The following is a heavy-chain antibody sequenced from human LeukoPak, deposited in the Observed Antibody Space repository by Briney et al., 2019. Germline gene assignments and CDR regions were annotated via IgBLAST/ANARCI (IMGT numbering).Heavy chain of an antibody. J-gene: IGHJ4*02. CDR2: IKSKADGGTT. CDR1: GFTFSNAC. CDR3: TTGTWIQLWLADY. D-gene: IGHD5-18*01. V-gene: IGHV3-15*01. Sequence: PGGSLTLSCAASGFTFSNACMSWVGQAPGKGLEWVGHIKSKADGGTTDFAAPVKGRFTTSRDDSKNTLYLQMNSLKTEDTAVYYCTTGTWIQLWLADYWGQGTLVTVSS.